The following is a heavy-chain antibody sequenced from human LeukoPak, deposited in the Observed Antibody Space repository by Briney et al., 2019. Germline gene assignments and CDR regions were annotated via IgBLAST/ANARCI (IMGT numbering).Heavy chain of an antibody. J-gene: IGHJ5*02. CDR3: AKGGPEASAGLSWFDP. D-gene: IGHD1-14*01. CDR2: SYYSGNA. CDR1: GGSINNYY. V-gene: IGHV4-59*01. Sequence: SETLSLTCTVSGGSINNYYWYWMRQPPGKGLELIAYSYYSGNANYNPSLESRVTISVDTSMNQSSLKLTSVTAADTAVYYCAKGGPEASAGLSWFDPWGQGTLVTVSS.